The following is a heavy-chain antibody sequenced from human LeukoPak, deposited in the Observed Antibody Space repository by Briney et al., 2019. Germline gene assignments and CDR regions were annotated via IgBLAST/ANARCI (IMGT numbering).Heavy chain of an antibody. V-gene: IGHV1-69*05. J-gene: IGHJ6*03. Sequence: ASVKLSCKAPGGTFSSYAISWVRQAPGQGLEWMGGIIPIFGTANYAQKFQGRVTISTDESTSTAYMELSSRRAEDTAVYYCARDHCSSTSCYLRDRYYYYYMDVWGKGTTVTVSS. CDR3: ARDHCSSTSCYLRDRYYYYYMDV. CDR2: IIPIFGTA. D-gene: IGHD2-2*01. CDR1: GGTFSSYA.